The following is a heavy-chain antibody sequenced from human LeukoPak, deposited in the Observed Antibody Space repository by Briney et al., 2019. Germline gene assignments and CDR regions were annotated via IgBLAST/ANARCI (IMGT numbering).Heavy chain of an antibody. CDR2: ISSSSSYI. D-gene: IGHD3-9*01. Sequence: GGSLRLSCAASGFTFSSYTMNWVRQAPGKGLEWVSSISSSSSYIYYAESVKGRFTMSRDNAKNSPYLQMNSLRAEDTAVYYCARATTYDILTGYFDYWGQGTLVTVSS. V-gene: IGHV3-21*01. J-gene: IGHJ4*02. CDR3: ARATTYDILTGYFDY. CDR1: GFTFSSYT.